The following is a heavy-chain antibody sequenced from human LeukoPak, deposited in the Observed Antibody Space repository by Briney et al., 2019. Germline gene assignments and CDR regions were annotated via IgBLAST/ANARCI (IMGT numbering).Heavy chain of an antibody. Sequence: GASVKVSCKASGYTFTNYGISWVRQAPGQGLEWMGWISGYNGNTNYAQKLQGRGTMTTDTSTSTAYMELRSLRSEDTAVYYCASSQLLYRYYYYMDVWGKGTTVTVSS. D-gene: IGHD2-2*02. CDR3: ASSQLLYRYYYYMDV. J-gene: IGHJ6*03. CDR2: ISGYNGNT. CDR1: GYTFTNYG. V-gene: IGHV1-18*01.